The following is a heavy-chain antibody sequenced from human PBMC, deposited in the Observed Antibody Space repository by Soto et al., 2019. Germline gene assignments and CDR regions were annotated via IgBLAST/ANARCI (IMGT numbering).Heavy chain of an antibody. V-gene: IGHV4-34*02. CDR3: AAAVARGWFDP. CDR1: GGSFSGYY. J-gene: IGHJ5*02. D-gene: IGHD6-19*01. Sequence: QVQLQQWGAGLLKPSETLSLTCAIYGGSFSGYYWSWIRQPPGKGLEWIGEINHSGSTNYNPSLKSRVAMSVDTSKIQFSLNLSSVTAADMAVYYCAAAVARGWFDPWGQGTLVTVSS. CDR2: INHSGST.